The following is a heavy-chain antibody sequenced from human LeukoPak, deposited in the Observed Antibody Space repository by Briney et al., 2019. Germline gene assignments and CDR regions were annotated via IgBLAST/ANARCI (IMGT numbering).Heavy chain of an antibody. CDR2: IYYSGST. CDR1: GGSISSYY. V-gene: IGHV4-59*01. D-gene: IGHD6-13*01. CDR3: ARRYSNSWWSFDY. J-gene: IGHJ4*02. Sequence: SETLSLTCTVSGGSISSYYWSWIRQPPGKGLEWIGYIYYSGSTNYNPSLKSRVTISVDTSKNQFSLKLSSVTAADTAVYYCARRYSNSWWSFDYWGQGTLVTVSS.